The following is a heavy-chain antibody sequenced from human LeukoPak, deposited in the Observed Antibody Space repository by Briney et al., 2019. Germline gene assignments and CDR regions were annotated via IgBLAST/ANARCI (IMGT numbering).Heavy chain of an antibody. CDR3: VRDHQYCSGGYCYSADFDY. V-gene: IGHV3-33*01. CDR2: IWSDGSSK. J-gene: IGHJ4*02. D-gene: IGHD2-15*01. Sequence: QPGRSLRLSCAASGFTFSSYGMHWVRQAPDKGLEWVAVIWSDGSSKYYADSVEGRFTISRDNSKNTLYLQMNSLRTEDTAVYYCVRDHQYCSGGYCYSADFDYWGQGTLVTVSS. CDR1: GFTFSSYG.